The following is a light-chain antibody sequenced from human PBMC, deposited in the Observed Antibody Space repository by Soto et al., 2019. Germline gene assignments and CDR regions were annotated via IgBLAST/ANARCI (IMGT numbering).Light chain of an antibody. Sequence: QSALTQPASVSGSPGQSITISCTGTSSDVGSYNLVSWYQQHPGKAPKLMIYEGSKRPSGVSNRFSGSKSGNTASLTISGLQAEDEADYYCCSYAGSRGDVFGTGTSSPS. CDR1: SSDVGSYNL. V-gene: IGLV2-23*01. CDR2: EGS. CDR3: CSYAGSRGDV. J-gene: IGLJ1*01.